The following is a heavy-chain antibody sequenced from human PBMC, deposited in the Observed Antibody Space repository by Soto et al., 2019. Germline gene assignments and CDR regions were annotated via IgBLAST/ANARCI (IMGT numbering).Heavy chain of an antibody. D-gene: IGHD2-2*01. CDR1: GGSISSGGYS. J-gene: IGHJ4*02. CDR2: MYHSGGT. Sequence: QLQLQESGSGLVKPSQTLSLTCAVSGGSISSGGYSWSWIRKPPGKGLEWIGYMYHSGGTYYNPSLKSRVTMSIDRSKNQFSLKLSSVTAAGTAVYYCARVPDYGGQGILVTLSS. V-gene: IGHV4-30-2*01. CDR3: ARVPDY.